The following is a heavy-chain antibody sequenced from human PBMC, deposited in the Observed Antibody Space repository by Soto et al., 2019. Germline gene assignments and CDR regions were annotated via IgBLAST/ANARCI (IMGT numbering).Heavy chain of an antibody. CDR3: ARARSWGGMDV. Sequence: GASVKVSCKASGYTFTSYAINWVRQATGQGLEWMGWMNPNSGNTGYAQKFQGRVTMTRYTSISTAYMELSSLRSEDTAVYYCARARSWGGMDVWGQGTTVTVSS. J-gene: IGHJ6*01. CDR1: GYTFTSYA. V-gene: IGHV1-8*01. D-gene: IGHD3-16*01. CDR2: MNPNSGNT.